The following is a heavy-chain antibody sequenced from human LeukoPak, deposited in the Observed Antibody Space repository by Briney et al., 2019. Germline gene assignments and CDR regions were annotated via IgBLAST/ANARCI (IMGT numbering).Heavy chain of an antibody. CDR3: ARVASSSSWYGAFDI. Sequence: GGSLRLSCAASGFTFSSYGMSWVRQAPGKGLEWVSVIYSGGSTYYADSVKGRFTISRDNSKNTLYLQMNSLRAEDTAVYYCARVASSSSWYGAFDIWGQGTMVTVSS. J-gene: IGHJ3*02. V-gene: IGHV3-66*01. CDR2: IYSGGST. D-gene: IGHD6-13*01. CDR1: GFTFSSYG.